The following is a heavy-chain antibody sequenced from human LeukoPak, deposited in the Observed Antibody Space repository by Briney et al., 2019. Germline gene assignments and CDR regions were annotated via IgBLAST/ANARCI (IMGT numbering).Heavy chain of an antibody. CDR2: IAGSGINT. CDR3: ARDSSVSLAAPFYSGSLWGSSQGTTFDY. Sequence: GGSLRLSCAASGFTFSSYGMSWVRQAPGKGLEWVSGIAGSGINTYYADSVRGRFAISRDNSKSTLYLQMNSLRSEDTAVYYCARDSSVSLAAPFYSGSLWGSSQGTTFDYWGQGTLVTVSS. D-gene: IGHD1-26*01. J-gene: IGHJ4*02. CDR1: GFTFSSYG. V-gene: IGHV3-23*01.